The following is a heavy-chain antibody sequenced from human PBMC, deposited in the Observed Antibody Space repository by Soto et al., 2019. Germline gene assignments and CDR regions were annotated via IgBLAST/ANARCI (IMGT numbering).Heavy chain of an antibody. V-gene: IGHV3-30*03. J-gene: IGHJ6*02. CDR3: AMAGYCTNRVCHSFSYFGMDV. CDR2: ISSEGSKI. Sequence: QVQLVESGGGVVQPGRSLRLSCAASGFTFSTYGMHWVRQAPGKGLEWVAVISSEGSKIYYADSGKGPFTIARDNSKNTLYLQMNSLRAEDTAVYYCAMAGYCTNRVCHSFSYFGMDVWLQGPTVTFSS. D-gene: IGHD2-8*01. CDR1: GFTFSTYG.